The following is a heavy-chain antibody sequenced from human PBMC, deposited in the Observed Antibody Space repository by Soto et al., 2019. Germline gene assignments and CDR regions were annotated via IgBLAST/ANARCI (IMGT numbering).Heavy chain of an antibody. D-gene: IGHD3-10*01. CDR3: ARLLWFGELFYYYYGMDV. J-gene: IGHJ6*02. CDR2: INHSGTT. CDR1: SGSLSGYY. Sequence: SETLSLTCAVYSGSLSGYYWSWIRQPPGKGLEWIGEINHSGTTNYNPSLNSRVTISVDTSKNQFSLKLSSVTAADTAVYYCARLLWFGELFYYYYGMDVWGQGTTVTV. V-gene: IGHV4-34*01.